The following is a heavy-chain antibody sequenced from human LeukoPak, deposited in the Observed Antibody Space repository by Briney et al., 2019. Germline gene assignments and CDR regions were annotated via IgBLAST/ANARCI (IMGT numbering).Heavy chain of an antibody. J-gene: IGHJ5*02. CDR2: IDNSGST. V-gene: IGHV4-59*01. CDR1: GGSISSYY. CDR3: ARGSPWFDP. Sequence: SETLSLTCTVSGGSISSYYWSWIRQPPGKGLEWIGYIDNSGSTNYNPSLKSRVTISVDTSKNQFSLKLSSVTAADTAVYYCARGSPWFDPWGQGTLVTVSS.